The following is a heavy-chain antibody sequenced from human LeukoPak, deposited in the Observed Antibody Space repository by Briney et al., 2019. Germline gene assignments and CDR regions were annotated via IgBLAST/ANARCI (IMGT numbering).Heavy chain of an antibody. CDR2: IKQDGSEK. CDR1: GFTFSSYW. J-gene: IGHJ5*02. V-gene: IGHV3-7*03. CDR3: ARDKDKWLRFGGLNWFDP. Sequence: GGSLRLSCAASGFTFSSYWMSWVRQAPGKGLEWVANIKQDGSEKYYVDSVKGRFTISRDNAKNSLYLQMNSLRAEDTTVYYCARDKDKWLRFGGLNWFDPWGQGTLVTVSS. D-gene: IGHD5-12*01.